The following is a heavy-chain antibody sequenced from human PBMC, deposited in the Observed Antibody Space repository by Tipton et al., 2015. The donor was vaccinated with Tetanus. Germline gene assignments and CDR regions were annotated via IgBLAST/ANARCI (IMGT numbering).Heavy chain of an antibody. J-gene: IGHJ6*02. V-gene: IGHV3-53*01. CDR3: WRGKGDSSSWKYCFYGMDC. CDR1: GFTVSSNY. Sequence: SLRLSCAASGFTVSSNYMSWVRQAPGKGLEWVSVISSGGSTYYAESVKGRFTISRDNSKNTLYLQMNSLRAEDTAVYYCWRGKGDSSSWKYCFYGMDCWGQGSSVTVSS. CDR2: ISSGGST. D-gene: IGHD6-13*01.